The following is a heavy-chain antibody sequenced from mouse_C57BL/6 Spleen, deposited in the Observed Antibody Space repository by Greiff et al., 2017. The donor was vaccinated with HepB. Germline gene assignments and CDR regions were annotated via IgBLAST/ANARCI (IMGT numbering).Heavy chain of an antibody. CDR1: GYSFTGYY. D-gene: IGHD1-1*01. J-gene: IGHJ3*01. Sequence: VHVKQSGPELVKPGASVKISCKASGYSFTGYYMNWVKQSPEKSLEWIGEINPGTGGTAYNQKFKAKATLTVDKSSSTAYMQLKSLTSEDSAVYYCAYGWFAYWGQGTLVTVSA. V-gene: IGHV1-42*01. CDR3: AYGWFAY. CDR2: INPGTGGT.